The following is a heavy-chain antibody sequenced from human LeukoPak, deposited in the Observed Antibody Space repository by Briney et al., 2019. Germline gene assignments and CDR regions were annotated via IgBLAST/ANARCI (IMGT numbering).Heavy chain of an antibody. J-gene: IGHJ4*02. Sequence: PGGSLRLSCTASGFSFSTYWMTWVRQAPGKGLEWVANMNADGSEKHYLDSVKGRFTISRDNARNSVYLQMNSLRAEDTALYYCAKGYSSSWSIDYWGQGTLVTVSS. CDR1: GFSFSTYW. CDR2: MNADGSEK. V-gene: IGHV3-7*03. D-gene: IGHD6-13*01. CDR3: AKGYSSSWSIDY.